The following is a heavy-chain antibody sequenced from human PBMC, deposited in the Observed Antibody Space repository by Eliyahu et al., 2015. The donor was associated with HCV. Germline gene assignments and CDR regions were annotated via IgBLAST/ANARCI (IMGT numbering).Heavy chain of an antibody. Sequence: QLQLQESGPGLVKPSETLSLTCTVSGGSISSSSYYWGWIRQPPGKGLEWIGSIYYSGSTYYNPSLKSRVTISVDTSKNQFSLKLSSVTAADTAVYYCARPAAGSGYYGHHFDYWGQGTLVTVSS. CDR2: IYYSGST. D-gene: IGHD3-22*01. V-gene: IGHV4-39*01. CDR1: GGSISSSSYY. CDR3: ARPAAGSGYYGHHFDY. J-gene: IGHJ4*02.